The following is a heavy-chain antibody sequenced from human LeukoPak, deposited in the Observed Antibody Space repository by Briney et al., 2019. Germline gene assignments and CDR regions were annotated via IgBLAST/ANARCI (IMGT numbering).Heavy chain of an antibody. CDR1: GFTFSNYA. CDR2: IKQDGSEK. CDR3: ARDGKSITIFGVVIIGFDY. Sequence: GGSLRLSCVASGFTFSNYAIHWVRQAPGKGLEWVANIKQDGSEKYYVDSVKGRFTISRDNAKNSLYLQMNSLRAEDTAVYYCARDGKSITIFGVVIIGFDYWGQGTLVTVSS. D-gene: IGHD3-3*01. J-gene: IGHJ4*02. V-gene: IGHV3-7*01.